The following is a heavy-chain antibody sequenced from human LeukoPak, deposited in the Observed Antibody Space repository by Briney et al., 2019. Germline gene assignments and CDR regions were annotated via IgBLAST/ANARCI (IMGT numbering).Heavy chain of an antibody. CDR2: IHYSGST. CDR3: ARVYCSGGSCYSVAADY. J-gene: IGHJ4*02. Sequence: SETLSLTCTVSGGSITNYYWTWIRQPPGKGLEWIGYIHYSGSTNYNPSLKSRVTISVDTSKNQFSLKLSSVTAADTAVYYCARVYCSGGSCYSVAADYWGQGTLVTVSS. D-gene: IGHD2-15*01. V-gene: IGHV4-59*12. CDR1: GGSITNYY.